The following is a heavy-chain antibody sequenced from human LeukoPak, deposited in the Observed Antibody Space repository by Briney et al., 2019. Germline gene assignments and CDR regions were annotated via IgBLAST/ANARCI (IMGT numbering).Heavy chain of an antibody. CDR2: IHYSGST. V-gene: IGHV4-39*01. CDR3: ARRQGGWGGPHFDY. D-gene: IGHD6-19*01. Sequence: SQTLSLTCTVSGGSISSGGYYWAWIRQPPGKGLEWIGSIHYSGSTHYNPSLNSRVTISVDTSKNQFSLKLSSVTAADTAVYYCARRQGGWGGPHFDYWGQGTLVTVSS. J-gene: IGHJ4*02. CDR1: GGSISSGGYY.